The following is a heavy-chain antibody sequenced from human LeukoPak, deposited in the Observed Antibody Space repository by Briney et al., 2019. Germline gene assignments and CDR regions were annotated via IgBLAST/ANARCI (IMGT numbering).Heavy chain of an antibody. V-gene: IGHV1-2*02. CDR2: INPTSGGT. Sequence: ASVKVSCKTSGYTFTGYYIQWVRQAPGQGLEWMGYINPTSGGTNYAQEFQGRVTMTRDTSISTAYMEPSRLTSDDTAVYDCARGEMITFGGVIVISTFDIWGQGTMVTVS. CDR1: GYTFTGYY. J-gene: IGHJ3*02. D-gene: IGHD3-16*02. CDR3: ARGEMITFGGVIVISTFDI.